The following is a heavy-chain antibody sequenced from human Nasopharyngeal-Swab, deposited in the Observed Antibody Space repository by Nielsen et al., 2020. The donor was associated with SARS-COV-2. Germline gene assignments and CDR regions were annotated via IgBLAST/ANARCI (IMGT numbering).Heavy chain of an antibody. V-gene: IGHV3-53*01. CDR3: ASPVFGVVSDAFDL. CDR2: VYVGGST. Sequence: GGSLSLSCAASVIFVSGNYINWVRQAPGMGLAWVSVVYVGGSTFYADSVKGRFTISRDNSKNKLYLQMNNLKPEDTAMYYCASPVFGVVSDAFDLWGQGTMVTVS. CDR1: VIFVSGNY. D-gene: IGHD3-3*01. J-gene: IGHJ3*01.